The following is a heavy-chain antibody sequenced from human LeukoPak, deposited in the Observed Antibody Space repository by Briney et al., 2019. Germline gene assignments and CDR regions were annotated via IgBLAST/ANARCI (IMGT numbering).Heavy chain of an antibody. CDR2: ISGSGGST. CDR1: GFTFSSYA. Sequence: GGSLRLSCAASGFTFSSYAMSWVRQAPGKGLEWVSAISGSGGSTYYADSVKGRFTISRDNSKNTLYLQMNSLRAEDTAVFYWAKDYYYYSSGYGEGCYFDYWGQGTLVTVSS. CDR3: AKDYYYYSSGYGEGCYFDY. D-gene: IGHD3-22*01. V-gene: IGHV3-23*01. J-gene: IGHJ4*02.